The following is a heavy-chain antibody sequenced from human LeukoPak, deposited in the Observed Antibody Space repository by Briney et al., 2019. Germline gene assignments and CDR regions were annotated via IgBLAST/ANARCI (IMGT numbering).Heavy chain of an antibody. V-gene: IGHV4-59*02. CDR1: GGSVSSHY. Sequence: PSETLSLTCTVSGGSVSSHYWSWIRQPPGKGLEWIGYIYYSGSTNYNPSLKSRVTISVDTSKNQFSLKLSSVTAADTAVYYCARELGYCSGGSCANWFDPWGQGTLVTVSS. CDR3: ARELGYCSGGSCANWFDP. CDR2: IYYSGST. J-gene: IGHJ5*02. D-gene: IGHD2-15*01.